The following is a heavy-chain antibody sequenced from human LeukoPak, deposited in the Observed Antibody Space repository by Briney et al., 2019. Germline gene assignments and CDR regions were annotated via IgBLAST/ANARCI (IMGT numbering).Heavy chain of an antibody. CDR3: AKAPRYCSNTSCHPNWFDP. D-gene: IGHD2-2*01. CDR2: IYYSGST. CDR1: GGSISSSSYY. Sequence: SETLSLTCTVSGGSISSSSYYWGWIPQPPGKGLEWIGSIYYSGSTYYNPSLKSRVTISVDTSKNQISLKLSSVTAADTAVYYCAKAPRYCSNTSCHPNWFDPWGQGSLVTVSS. V-gene: IGHV4-39*07. J-gene: IGHJ5*02.